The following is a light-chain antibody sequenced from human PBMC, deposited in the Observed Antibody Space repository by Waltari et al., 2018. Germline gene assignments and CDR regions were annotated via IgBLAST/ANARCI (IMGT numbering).Light chain of an antibody. CDR2: ATS. J-gene: IGKJ1*01. CDR1: QAISRY. V-gene: IGKV1-8*01. CDR3: QQYYNCPWT. Sequence: AIRMTQSPSSLSASTGDRVTITCRVSQAISRYLAWYQQKPGKAPKFLIYATSTLQSGVPSRFSGSGFGTDFTLTINCLQSEDFATYYCQQYYNCPWTFGQGTKVEIK.